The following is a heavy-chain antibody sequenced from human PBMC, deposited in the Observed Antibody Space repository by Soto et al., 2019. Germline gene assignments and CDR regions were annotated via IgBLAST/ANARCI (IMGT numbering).Heavy chain of an antibody. CDR1: GGSISSSSYY. CDR2: IYYSGST. CDR3: ARHGGITMVLAQQSNWFDP. J-gene: IGHJ5*02. V-gene: IGHV4-39*01. Sequence: SETLSLTCTVSGGSISSSSYYWGWIRQPPGKGLEWIGSIYYSGSTYYNPSLKSRVTISVATSKNQFSLKLSSVTAADTAVYYCARHGGITMVLAQQSNWFDPWGQGTLVTVSS. D-gene: IGHD3-10*01.